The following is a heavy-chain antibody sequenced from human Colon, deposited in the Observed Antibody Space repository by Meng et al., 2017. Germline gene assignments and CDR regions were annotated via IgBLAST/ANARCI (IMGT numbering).Heavy chain of an antibody. CDR1: GFTVSSNY. CDR2: IYSGGST. D-gene: IGHD3-16*01. CDR3: ATGGAPLPFDP. V-gene: IGHV3-53*01. Sequence: GESLKISCAAAGFTVSSNYMSWVRQAPGKGLEWVSAIYSGGSTYYADPLKGRFTISRDNSKNTVLLQMNNLRADDTAVYYCATGGAPLPFDPWGQGTLVTVSS. J-gene: IGHJ5*02.